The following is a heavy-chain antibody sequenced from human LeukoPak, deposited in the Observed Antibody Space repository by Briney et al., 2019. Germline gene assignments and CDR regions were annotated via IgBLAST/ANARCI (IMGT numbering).Heavy chain of an antibody. CDR3: ARNDYGDYEGAFDI. J-gene: IGHJ3*02. Sequence: ASVSVSCKASGYTFTSDGISWVRQAPGQGGEGMGWMSAYNGNTNYAQKLQGRVTMTTDTSTSTAYMELRSLRSDDTAVYYCARNDYGDYEGAFDIWGQGTMVTVSS. CDR2: MSAYNGNT. V-gene: IGHV1-18*01. D-gene: IGHD4-17*01. CDR1: GYTFTSDG.